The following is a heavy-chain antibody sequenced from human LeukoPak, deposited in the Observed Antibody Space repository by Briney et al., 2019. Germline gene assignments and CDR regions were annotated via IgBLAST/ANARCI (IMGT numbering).Heavy chain of an antibody. CDR1: GYTFTSYY. Sequence: ASVKVSCKASGYTFTSYYMHWVRQAPGQGLEWMGIINPSGGSTSYAQKFQGRVTMTRDTSTSTVYMELSSLRSEDTAVYYCARDNAIVVVPAANYLDYWGQGTLVTVSS. D-gene: IGHD2-2*01. J-gene: IGHJ4*02. V-gene: IGHV1-46*01. CDR3: ARDNAIVVVPAANYLDY. CDR2: INPSGGST.